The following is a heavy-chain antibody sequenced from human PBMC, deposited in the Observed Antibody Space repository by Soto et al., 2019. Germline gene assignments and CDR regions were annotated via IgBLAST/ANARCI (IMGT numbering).Heavy chain of an antibody. D-gene: IGHD4-17*01. CDR2: IYHSGST. V-gene: IGHV4-38-2*01. Sequence: PSETLSLTCAVSGYSISSGYYLGWIRQTPGKGLEWIASIYHSGSTYYNPSLKSRVTISVDTSKNQFSLKLTSVTAADTAVYYCARGAATVTPGWFDPWGQGIMVTVSS. J-gene: IGHJ5*02. CDR1: GYSISSGYY. CDR3: ARGAATVTPGWFDP.